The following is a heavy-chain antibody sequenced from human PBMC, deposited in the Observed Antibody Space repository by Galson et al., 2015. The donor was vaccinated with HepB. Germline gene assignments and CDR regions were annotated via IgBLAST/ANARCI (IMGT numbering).Heavy chain of an antibody. Sequence: SVKVSCKASGYRFTGFFMHWVRQAPGQGLEWMGRINPNNGVTNYAQKFQGRITMTRDTSISTAYMELGRLTSDDTAMYYCATLPGGEATPGRFSDYWGQGTLVTVSS. D-gene: IGHD2-21*01. CDR2: INPNNGVT. CDR1: GYRFTGFF. J-gene: IGHJ4*02. V-gene: IGHV1-2*06. CDR3: ATLPGGEATPGRFSDY.